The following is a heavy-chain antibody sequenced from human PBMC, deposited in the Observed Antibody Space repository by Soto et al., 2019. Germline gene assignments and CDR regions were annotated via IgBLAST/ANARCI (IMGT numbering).Heavy chain of an antibody. Sequence: QVQLVESGGGVVQPGRSLRLSCAASGFTFSSYGMHWVRQAPGKGLEWVAVISYDGSNKYYADSVKGRFTISRDNSKNTLYLQMNSLRAEDTAVYYCAKDFVIDYWGQGNLVTVSS. CDR3: AKDFVIDY. D-gene: IGHD3-16*02. V-gene: IGHV3-30*18. CDR2: ISYDGSNK. J-gene: IGHJ4*02. CDR1: GFTFSSYG.